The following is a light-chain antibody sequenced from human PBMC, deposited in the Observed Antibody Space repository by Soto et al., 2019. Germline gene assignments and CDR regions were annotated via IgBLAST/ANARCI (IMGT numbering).Light chain of an antibody. CDR3: QQNYDWPEYT. CDR1: QSINTL. V-gene: IGKV3-15*01. Sequence: TVMTQSPATLSVSPGERATLSCKSSQSINTLLAWYQQKPGQAPRLLIYGASTRATGVPGRFSGSGSGTEFTLTIDSLQSEDFAVYFGQQNYDWPEYTFGQGTKLEIK. J-gene: IGKJ2*01. CDR2: GAS.